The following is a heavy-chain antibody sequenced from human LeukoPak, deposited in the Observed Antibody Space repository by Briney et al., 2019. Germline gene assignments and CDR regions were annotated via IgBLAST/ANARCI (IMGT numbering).Heavy chain of an antibody. CDR1: GDTISSSY. CDR2: IYSSGST. D-gene: IGHD2-2*01. J-gene: IGHJ6*02. Sequence: PSETLSLTCTVSGDTISSSYWSWIRQPPGKGLEWIGYIYSSGSTNYNPSLRSRVTISLDTSKNQFSLKLSSVTAADTAVYYCARDRQQSVYGMDVWGQGTTVTVSS. V-gene: IGHV4-59*01. CDR3: ARDRQQSVYGMDV.